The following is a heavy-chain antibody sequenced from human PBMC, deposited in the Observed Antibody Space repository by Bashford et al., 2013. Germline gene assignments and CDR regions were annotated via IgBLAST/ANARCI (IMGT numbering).Heavy chain of an antibody. V-gene: IGHV4-59*01. CDR1: GGSINTYY. CDR3: ARDASMSARSVYMNV. Sequence: SSETLSLTCTVSGGSINTYYWTWIRQPQEGTGVDWLYLFQWEHQLQPSLKNRVTISVDTSKNQFSLNLSSVTTADTAVYYCARDASMSARSVYMNVWGKGTTVTVSS. D-gene: IGHD6-6*01. J-gene: IGHJ6*03. CDR2: LFQWEH.